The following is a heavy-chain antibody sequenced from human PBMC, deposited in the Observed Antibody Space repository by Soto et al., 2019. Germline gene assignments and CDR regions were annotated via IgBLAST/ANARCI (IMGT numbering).Heavy chain of an antibody. J-gene: IGHJ4*02. V-gene: IGHV1-24*01. CDR3: ATVNPYSSSWYYFDY. D-gene: IGHD6-13*01. CDR2: FDPEDGET. CDR1: GYTLTELS. Sequence: ASVKVSCKVSGYTLTELSMHWVRQAPGKGLEWMGGFDPEDGETIYAQKFQGRVTMTEDTSTDTAYMELSSLRSEDTAVYYCATVNPYSSSWYYFDYWGQGTQVTVSS.